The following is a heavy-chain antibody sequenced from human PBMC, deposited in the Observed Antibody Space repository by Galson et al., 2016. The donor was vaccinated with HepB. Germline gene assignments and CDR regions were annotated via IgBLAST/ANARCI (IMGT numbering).Heavy chain of an antibody. Sequence: SETLSLTCAVSGGSISNSNWWSRVRQPPGKGLEWIGDIYRSGSTNYNPSLTSRVTISVDQSKNQFSLNLISVTAADTAVYYCARDPVFGDWGQGTLVTVSS. CDR1: GGSISNSNW. CDR2: IYRSGST. J-gene: IGHJ4*02. V-gene: IGHV4-4*02. CDR3: ARDPVFGD.